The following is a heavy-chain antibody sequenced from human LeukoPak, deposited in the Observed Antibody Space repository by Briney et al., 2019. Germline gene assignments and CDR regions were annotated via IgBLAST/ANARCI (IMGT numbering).Heavy chain of an antibody. J-gene: IGHJ4*02. CDR2: IYPGDSDT. Sequence: GESLKISCKGSGYSFTYYWIGWVRQLPGKGLEWMEIIYPGDSDTRYRPSFQGQVTLSADKSISPAYLKWSSLKASDTAMHYCARHEGSGSYYSYWGQGTLVTVSS. V-gene: IGHV5-51*01. D-gene: IGHD1-26*01. CDR3: ARHEGSGSYYSY. CDR1: GYSFTYYW.